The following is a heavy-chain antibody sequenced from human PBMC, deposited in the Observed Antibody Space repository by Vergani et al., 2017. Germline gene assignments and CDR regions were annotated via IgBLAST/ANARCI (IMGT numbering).Heavy chain of an antibody. V-gene: IGHV1-2*02. CDR1: GYTFTTYY. J-gene: IGHJ6*02. CDR3: ARDHCTSVNCYEYHYHGMDV. Sequence: QVQLVQSGDEVRKPGASVTVSCKASGYTFTTYYVHWVRRAPGQGPEWIGWINPSSGDTEYAQKFQGRVTVTRDTSLSAAYMELSRLRSDDTAVYYCARDHCTSVNCYEYHYHGMDVWGQGTTVTVSS. D-gene: IGHD2-2*01. CDR2: INPSSGDT.